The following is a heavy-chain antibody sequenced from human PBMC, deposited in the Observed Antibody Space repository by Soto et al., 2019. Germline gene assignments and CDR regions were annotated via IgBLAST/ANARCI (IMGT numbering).Heavy chain of an antibody. Sequence: QVQLVESGGGVVQPGRSLRLSCAASGFTFSDYGMHWVRQAPGKGLEWVAVIWYDGSNKYYADSVKGRFTISRDNFKTPLYLQMNSLRAEDTAVYYCARDRAAGTTSLFDPWGQGTRVTVSS. CDR1: GFTFSDYG. V-gene: IGHV3-33*01. CDR2: IWYDGSNK. J-gene: IGHJ5*02. D-gene: IGHD1-7*01. CDR3: ARDRAAGTTSLFDP.